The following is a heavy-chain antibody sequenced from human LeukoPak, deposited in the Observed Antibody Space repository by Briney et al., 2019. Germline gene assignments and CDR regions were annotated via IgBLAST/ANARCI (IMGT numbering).Heavy chain of an antibody. J-gene: IGHJ6*02. CDR3: ARDRSSLPYYYYSMDV. CDR1: GYTFTSYG. D-gene: IGHD6-13*01. Sequence: ASVKVSCKASGYTFTSYGISWVRQAPGQGLEWMGWISAYNGNTNYAQKLQGRVTMTTDTSTSTAYMELRSLRSDDTAVYYCARDRSSLPYYYYSMDVWGQGTTVTVSS. CDR2: ISAYNGNT. V-gene: IGHV1-18*01.